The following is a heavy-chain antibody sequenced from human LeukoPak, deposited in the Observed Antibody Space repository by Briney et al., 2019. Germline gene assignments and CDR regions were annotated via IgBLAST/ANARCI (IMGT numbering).Heavy chain of an antibody. J-gene: IGHJ4*02. CDR2: MKEDGSQE. CDR1: GFTFSHYW. D-gene: IGHD2-15*01. Sequence: GGSLRLSCAASGFTFSHYWMTLVRQAPGKGLEWVANMKEDGSQETYVDSVKGRFTISRDNAKNSLYLQMNNVRAEDTAVYYCARYSYKHDCWGQGTLVTVSS. CDR3: ARYSYKHDC. V-gene: IGHV3-7*01.